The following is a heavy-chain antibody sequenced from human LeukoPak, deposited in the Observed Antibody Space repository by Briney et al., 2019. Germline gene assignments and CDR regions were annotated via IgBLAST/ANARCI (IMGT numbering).Heavy chain of an antibody. V-gene: IGHV3-23*01. CDR2: INWNGGSI. CDR1: GFTFSSYA. J-gene: IGHJ4*02. CDR3: ASIMIVVVRVFDY. D-gene: IGHD3-22*01. Sequence: GGSLRLSCAASGFTFSSYAMSWVRQAPGKGLEWVSGINWNGGSIGYGDSVKGRFTISRDNSKNTLYLQMNSLRAEDTAVYYCASIMIVVVRVFDYWGQGTLVTVSS.